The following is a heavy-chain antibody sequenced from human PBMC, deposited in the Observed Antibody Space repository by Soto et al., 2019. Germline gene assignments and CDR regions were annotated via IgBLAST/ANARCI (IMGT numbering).Heavy chain of an antibody. V-gene: IGHV1-69*01. CDR1: GGTFSSYA. CDR2: IIPIFGTA. Sequence: QVQLVQSGAEVKKPGSSVKVSCKASGGTFSSYAISWVRQAPGQGLEWMGGIIPIFGTANYAQKFQGRVTITAEESTSTAYMELSSLRSEDTAVYYCARGVGQDIVVVPAANNYYYYGMDVWGQGTTVTVSS. D-gene: IGHD2-2*01. J-gene: IGHJ6*02. CDR3: ARGVGQDIVVVPAANNYYYYGMDV.